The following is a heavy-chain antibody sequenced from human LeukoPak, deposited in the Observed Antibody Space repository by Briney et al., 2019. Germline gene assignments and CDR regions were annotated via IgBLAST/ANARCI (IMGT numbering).Heavy chain of an antibody. D-gene: IGHD5-18*01. CDR2: IYTSGST. J-gene: IGHJ4*02. V-gene: IGHV4-61*02. CDR3: ARADTAIWGAFDY. CDR1: GGSISSGSYY. Sequence: SQTLSLTCTVSGGSISSGSYYWSWIRQPAGKGLEWIGRIYTSGSTNYNPSLKSRVTISVDTSKNQFSLKLSSVTAADTAVYYCARADTAIWGAFDYWGQGTLVTVSS.